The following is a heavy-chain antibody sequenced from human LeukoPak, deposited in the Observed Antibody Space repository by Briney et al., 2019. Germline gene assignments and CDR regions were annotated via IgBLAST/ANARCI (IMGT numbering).Heavy chain of an antibody. CDR3: AKDPNYYDSSGYEWYFDL. V-gene: IGHV3-23*01. D-gene: IGHD3-22*01. CDR2: ISGSGGST. CDR1: GFTFSSYA. J-gene: IGHJ2*01. Sequence: GGSLRLSCAASGFTFSSYAMSWVRQAPGKGLEWVSAISGSGGSTYYADSVKGRFTISRDNSKNALYLQMNSLGAEDTAVYYCAKDPNYYDSSGYEWYFDLWGRGTLVTVSS.